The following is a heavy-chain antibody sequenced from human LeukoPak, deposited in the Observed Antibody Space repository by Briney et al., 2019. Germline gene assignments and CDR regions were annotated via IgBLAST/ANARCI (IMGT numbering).Heavy chain of an antibody. CDR2: INTNTGNP. Sequence: ASVKVSCKASGYTFTSHGMNWVRQAPGQGLEWMGWINTNTGNPTYAQGFTGRFVCSLDTPVSTAYLQINSLKAEDTAVYCCARWFGEFDMDVWGQGTTVTVSS. J-gene: IGHJ6*02. V-gene: IGHV7-4-1*02. CDR3: ARWFGEFDMDV. CDR1: GYTFTSHG. D-gene: IGHD3-10*01.